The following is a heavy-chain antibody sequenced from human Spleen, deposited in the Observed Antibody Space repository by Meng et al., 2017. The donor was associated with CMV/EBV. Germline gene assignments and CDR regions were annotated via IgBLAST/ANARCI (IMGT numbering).Heavy chain of an antibody. CDR2: IYYSGST. CDR3: ARQGYYDFWSGYPDY. D-gene: IGHD3-3*01. CDR1: GGSISSSSYY. J-gene: IGHJ4*02. Sequence: GGSISSSSYYWGWIRQPPGKGLEWIGSIYYSGSTYYNPSLKSRVTISVDTSKNQFSLKLSSVTAADTAVYYCARQGYYDFWSGYPDYWGQGTLVTVSS. V-gene: IGHV4-39*01.